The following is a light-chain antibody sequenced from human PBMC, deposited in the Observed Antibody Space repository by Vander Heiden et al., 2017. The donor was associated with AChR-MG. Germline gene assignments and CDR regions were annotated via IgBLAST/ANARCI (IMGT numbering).Light chain of an antibody. V-gene: IGKV1-5*01. CDR1: QSISSW. CDR2: DAS. CDR3: QQYNSFSRT. Sequence: SPMTPSPSTLSASVGDRVTIACRASQSISSWLAWYQQKPGKAPKLLICDASSLESGVPARFSGSGSGTEFTLTISSLQPDEFATYYCQQYNSFSRTFGQGTKVEIK. J-gene: IGKJ1*01.